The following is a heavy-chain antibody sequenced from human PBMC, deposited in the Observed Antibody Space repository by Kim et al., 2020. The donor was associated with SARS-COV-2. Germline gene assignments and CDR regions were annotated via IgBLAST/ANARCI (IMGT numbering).Heavy chain of an antibody. CDR2: IYHSGTS. V-gene: IGHV4-31*03. CDR1: GGAVTSGNHY. D-gene: IGHD3-16*01. Sequence: SETLSLTCSVSGGAVTSGNHYWSWIRQRPGKGLEWIAYIYHSGTSFSNPSLKGRVAIDVDTSKNRLSLWLNSMTAADTGIYYCARALGGRWHYFDLWGRG. CDR3: ARALGGRWHYFDL. J-gene: IGHJ2*01.